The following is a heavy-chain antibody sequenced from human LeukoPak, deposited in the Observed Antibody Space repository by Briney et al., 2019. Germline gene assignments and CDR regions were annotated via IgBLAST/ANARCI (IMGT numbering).Heavy chain of an antibody. CDR1: GFTFSRSA. V-gene: IGHV3-23*01. CDR3: ARDGFGSRGAFDI. D-gene: IGHD3-10*01. CDR2: ISGSGGST. Sequence: GGSLRLSCAASGFTFSRSAMSWVRQAPGKGLEWVSAISGSGGSTYYADSVKGRFTISRDNSQNTLHLQMDSLRVEDTAVYYRARDGFGSRGAFDIWGQGTMVTVSS. J-gene: IGHJ3*02.